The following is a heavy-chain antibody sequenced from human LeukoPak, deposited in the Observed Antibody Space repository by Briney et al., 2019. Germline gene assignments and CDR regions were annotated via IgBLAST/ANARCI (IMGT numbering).Heavy chain of an antibody. J-gene: IGHJ4*02. CDR2: ISGDGSTT. V-gene: IGHV3-23*01. Sequence: GGSLRLSCAASGFTFSSYEMNWVRQAPGKGLEWVSGISGDGSTTAYADSVKGRFTLSRDNSRNTVWLQMDSLRVDDMGVYFCAKDEKPDGRWNIDHWGQGTLVTVSS. CDR1: GFTFSSYE. CDR3: AKDEKPDGRWNIDH. D-gene: IGHD1/OR15-1a*01.